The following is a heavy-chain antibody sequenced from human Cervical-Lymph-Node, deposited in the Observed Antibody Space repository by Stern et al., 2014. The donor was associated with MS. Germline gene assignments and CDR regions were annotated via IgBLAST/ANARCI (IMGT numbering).Heavy chain of an antibody. V-gene: IGHV7-4-1*02. D-gene: IGHD6-19*01. CDR1: GYTFITYA. CDR2: INTNTGNP. J-gene: IGHJ4*02. CDR3: ARSRVSVAGNYGY. Sequence: VQLLESGSELKKPGASVKVSCKASGYTFITYAMSWVRQAPGQGLEWMGWINTNTGNPTYAQGFTGRFVFSLDTSVSTAYLEISSLKAEDTAVYYCARSRVSVAGNYGYWGQGTLITVSS.